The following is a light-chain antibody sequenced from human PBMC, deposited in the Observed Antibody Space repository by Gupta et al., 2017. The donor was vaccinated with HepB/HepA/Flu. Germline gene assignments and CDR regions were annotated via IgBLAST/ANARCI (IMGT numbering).Light chain of an antibody. Sequence: EIVLTQSPATLSLSPGERATLSCRASQSVSSYLAWYQQKPGQAPRLLIYDASNRATGIPARFSGSGSGTXFTLTIXSLEPEDFAVYYCQQRSNWPRTFDXGTKVEIK. V-gene: IGKV3-11*01. J-gene: IGKJ4*01. CDR1: QSVSSY. CDR2: DAS. CDR3: QQRSNWPRT.